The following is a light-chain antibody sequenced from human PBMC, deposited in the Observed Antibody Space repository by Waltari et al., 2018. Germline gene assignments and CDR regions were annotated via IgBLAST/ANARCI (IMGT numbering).Light chain of an antibody. V-gene: IGLV3-10*01. CDR3: YSTDSSGNERV. CDR2: VDN. J-gene: IGLJ3*02. CDR1: ALPRKS. Sequence: SYQLTQPPSVSVFPGQTARIPCPGDALPRKSSYWYQQKSGQAPVLVIYVDNKRPSGIPERFSGSSSGTVATLTISGAQLEDEADYYCYSTDSSGNERVFGGGTKLTVL.